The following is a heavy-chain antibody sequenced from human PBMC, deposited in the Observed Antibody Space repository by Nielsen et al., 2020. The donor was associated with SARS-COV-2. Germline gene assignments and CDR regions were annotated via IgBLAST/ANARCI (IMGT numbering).Heavy chain of an antibody. CDR3: ARDMGPYTVTTASGY. V-gene: IGHV3-11*04. CDR1: GFTFSDYY. D-gene: IGHD4-17*01. Sequence: GGSLRLSCAASGFTFSDYYMSWIRQAPGKGLEWVSYISSSGSTIYYADSVKGRFTISRDNSKNTLYLQMNSLRAEDTAVYYCARDMGPYTVTTASGYWGQGTLVTVSS. CDR2: ISSSGSTI. J-gene: IGHJ4*02.